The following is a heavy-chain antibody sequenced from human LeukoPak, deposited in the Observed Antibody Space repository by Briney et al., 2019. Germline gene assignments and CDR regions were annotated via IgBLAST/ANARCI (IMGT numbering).Heavy chain of an antibody. CDR2: ISAYNGNT. Sequence: GASVKVSCKASGYTFTSYGISWVRQAPGQGLEWMGWISAYNGNTNYAQKLQGRVTMTTDTSTSTAYMELSSLRSEDTAVYYCVRGRNYGSGSYYNPIFWSWFDPWGQGTLVTVSS. D-gene: IGHD3-10*01. V-gene: IGHV1-18*01. J-gene: IGHJ5*02. CDR3: VRGRNYGSGSYYNPIFWSWFDP. CDR1: GYTFTSYG.